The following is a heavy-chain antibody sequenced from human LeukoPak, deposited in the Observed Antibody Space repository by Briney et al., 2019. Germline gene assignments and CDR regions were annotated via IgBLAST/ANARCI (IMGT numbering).Heavy chain of an antibody. CDR3: ARRGSSSRYYFDY. D-gene: IGHD6-13*01. CDR2: ISSTGNTI. CDR1: GFTFSSYE. J-gene: IGHJ4*02. V-gene: IGHV3-48*03. Sequence: GGSLRLSCAASGFTFSSYEMNWVRQAPAKGLEWVSYISSTGNTIYYADSVKGRFTISRDDATNSVSRQMNSLRADDTAVYYCARRGSSSRYYFDYWGQGTPVTVSS.